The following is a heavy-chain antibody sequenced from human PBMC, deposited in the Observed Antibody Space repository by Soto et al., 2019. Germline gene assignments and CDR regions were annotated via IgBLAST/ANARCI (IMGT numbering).Heavy chain of an antibody. D-gene: IGHD5-18*01. Sequence: SETLSLTCTVSGGSISSSSYYWSWIRQHPGKGLEWIGYISHSGSTYYNPSLKSRVIISVDTSKNQFSLSLTSVTAADTAVYYCAREYTYGSNFFDCWGQGALVTVSS. CDR2: ISHSGST. J-gene: IGHJ4*02. CDR3: AREYTYGSNFFDC. V-gene: IGHV4-31*03. CDR1: GGSISSSSYY.